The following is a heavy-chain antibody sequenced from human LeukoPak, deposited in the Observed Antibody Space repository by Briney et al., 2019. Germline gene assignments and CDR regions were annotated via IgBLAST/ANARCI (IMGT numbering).Heavy chain of an antibody. V-gene: IGHV3-74*01. Sequence: GGSLRLSCAASGFTSSSYAMHWVRQAPGKGLVWVSHINSDGSSTSYADSVKGRFTISRDNAKNTLYLQMNSLRADDTAVYYCSRGGQYRSLDYWGQGTLVTVSS. D-gene: IGHD2-2*02. CDR2: INSDGSST. J-gene: IGHJ4*02. CDR3: SRGGQYRSLDY. CDR1: GFTSSSYA.